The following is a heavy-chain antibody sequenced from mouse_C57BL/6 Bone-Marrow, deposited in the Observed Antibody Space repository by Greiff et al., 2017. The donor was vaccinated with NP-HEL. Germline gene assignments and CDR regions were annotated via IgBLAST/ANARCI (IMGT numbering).Heavy chain of an antibody. CDR2: IDPSDSYT. CDR1: GYTFTSYW. V-gene: IGHV1-69*01. Sequence: QVQLKESGAELVMPGASVKLSCKASGYTFTSYWMNWVKQRPGQGLEWIGEIDPSDSYTNYNQKFKGKSTLPVDKSYSTAYMQLSSLTSRNSAGYDGARGMVYGSSYSFAYGGQGTGVTVTA. J-gene: IGHJ3*01. CDR3: ARGMVYGSSYSFAY. D-gene: IGHD1-1*01.